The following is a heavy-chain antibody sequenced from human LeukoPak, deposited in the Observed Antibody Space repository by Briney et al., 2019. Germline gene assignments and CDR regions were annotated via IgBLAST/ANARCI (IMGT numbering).Heavy chain of an antibody. D-gene: IGHD3-10*01. Sequence: PSETLSLTCAVYGGSFSDYFWSWIRQPPGKGLEWIGFVYYSGSTNYNPSLKSRVTISVDTSNNQFSLKVNSVTAADTAVYYCAREGSSYWYFDLWGRGTLVTVFS. CDR2: VYYSGST. CDR3: AREGSSYWYFDL. CDR1: GGSFSDYF. V-gene: IGHV4-59*01. J-gene: IGHJ2*01.